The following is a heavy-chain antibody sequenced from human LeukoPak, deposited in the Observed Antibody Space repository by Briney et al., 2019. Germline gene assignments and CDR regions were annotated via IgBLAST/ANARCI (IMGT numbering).Heavy chain of an antibody. CDR1: GYTFTSYY. V-gene: IGHV1-46*01. D-gene: IGHD4-11*01. J-gene: IGHJ5*02. CDR2: INPSGGST. CDR3: ARGVTTVTPYNWFDP. Sequence: ASVKVSCKASGYTFTSYYMHWVRQAPGQGLEWMGIINPSGGSTSYAQKFQGRVTMTRDTSTSTVYMELSSLRSEDTAVYYCARGVTTVTPYNWFDPWGQGTLVTVSS.